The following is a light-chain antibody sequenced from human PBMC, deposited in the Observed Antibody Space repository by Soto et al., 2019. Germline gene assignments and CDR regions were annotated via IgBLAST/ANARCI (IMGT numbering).Light chain of an antibody. Sequence: EVVMTQSPATLSVSPGERATLYCRASESVSRCLAWYQQKPGQAPRHLIYDTSNSAAGIAARFSGSGSGTDFTLTISSLQSEDFAVYYCQQYGGSPRTFGQGTKV. CDR2: DTS. CDR1: ESVSRC. CDR3: QQYGGSPRT. J-gene: IGKJ1*01. V-gene: IGKV3D-15*01.